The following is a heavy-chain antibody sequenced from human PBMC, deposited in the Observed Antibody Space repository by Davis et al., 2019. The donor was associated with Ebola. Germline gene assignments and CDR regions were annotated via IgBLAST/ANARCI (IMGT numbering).Heavy chain of an antibody. Sequence: MPSETLSLTCTVSGGSISSYYWSWIRQPPGKGLAWIGYIYYSGSTNYNPSLTRRVTISVDTSKNQFSLKLSSVTAADTAVYDCARDRSGAGFDPWGQGTLVTVSS. CDR1: GGSISSYY. CDR3: ARDRSGAGFDP. J-gene: IGHJ5*02. V-gene: IGHV4-59*01. D-gene: IGHD1-26*01. CDR2: IYYSGST.